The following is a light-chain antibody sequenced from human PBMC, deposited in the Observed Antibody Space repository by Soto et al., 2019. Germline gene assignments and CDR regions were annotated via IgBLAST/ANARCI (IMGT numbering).Light chain of an antibody. CDR1: QAIRNY. Sequence: DIQMPQSPSSLSASVGDRITITCRASQAIRNYLVWYQQKPGKVPKLLIYAASTLQSGVPTRFRGSGSGTDFTLTISYLQPEDVATYYCQKYDSAPLTFGGGTKVDIK. CDR3: QKYDSAPLT. CDR2: AAS. J-gene: IGKJ4*01. V-gene: IGKV1-27*01.